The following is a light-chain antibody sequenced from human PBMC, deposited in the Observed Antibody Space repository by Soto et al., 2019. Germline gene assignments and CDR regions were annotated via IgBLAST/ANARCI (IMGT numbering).Light chain of an antibody. V-gene: IGLV2-14*01. CDR1: SSDVGGYNY. CDR3: SSYTSSSTRV. Sequence: QSVLTQPASGSGSPGQSITISCTGTSSDVGGYNYVSWYQQHPGKAPKLMIYDVSNRPSGVSNRFSGSKSGNTASLTISGLQAEDEADYYCSSYTSSSTRVFGGGTKVTLL. J-gene: IGLJ2*01. CDR2: DVS.